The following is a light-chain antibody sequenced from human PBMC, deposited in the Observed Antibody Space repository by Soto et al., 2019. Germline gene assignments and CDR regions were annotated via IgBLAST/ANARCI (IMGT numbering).Light chain of an antibody. J-gene: IGKJ1*01. CDR1: QTISSW. CDR2: KAS. CDR3: QQYTCLWT. V-gene: IGKV1-5*03. Sequence: DIQMTQSPATLSASVGDRVTITCRTSQTISSWLAWYQQKPGKAPKLLIYKASTLQNGVPARFIGSGSGTEFTLTISSLQPDDVATYYCQQYTCLWTFGPGTKVDIK.